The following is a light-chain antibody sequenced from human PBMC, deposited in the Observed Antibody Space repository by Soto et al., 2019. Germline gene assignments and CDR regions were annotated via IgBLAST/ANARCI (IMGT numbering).Light chain of an antibody. CDR2: DAS. CDR3: QQYSDWPPIT. V-gene: IGKV3-15*01. CDR1: QSVGTD. J-gene: IGKJ5*01. Sequence: EIVTSQSPATLSVSPGERVTLSCRASQSVGTDLAWYQQKPGQAPRLLVYDASTGATGTPARFSGSGSGTEFALTISSLQSEDFAIYYCQQYSDWPPITFGQGTRLEI.